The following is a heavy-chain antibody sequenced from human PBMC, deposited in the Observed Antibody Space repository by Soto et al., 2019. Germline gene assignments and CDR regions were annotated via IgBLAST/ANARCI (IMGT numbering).Heavy chain of an antibody. D-gene: IGHD3-16*02. CDR3: TRSAISPYGGLIGPFDY. CDR1: GYTFTAYA. V-gene: IGHV1-3*05. J-gene: IGHJ4*02. CDR2: INPANGNT. Sequence: QVQLAQSGAEEMKPGASVKVSCEATGYTFTAYAMHWVRPAPGQSLEWMGWINPANGNTRYSQKFQGRLTITSDTSANTVYMELSSLTSEDTAMYYCTRSAISPYGGLIGPFDYWGQGNLVTVSS.